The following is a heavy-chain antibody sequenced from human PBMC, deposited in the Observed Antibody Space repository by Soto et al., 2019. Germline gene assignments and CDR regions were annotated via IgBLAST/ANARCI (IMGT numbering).Heavy chain of an antibody. Sequence: ASVKVSCKASGYTFTGYQIHWLRQTPGQGLEWMGWNNHKSGGTNYAQKFQGRVTMTRDTSISTAYMELSRLRSDDTAVYYCARDYCTNGVCYVDYWGQGTLVTVSS. CDR2: NNHKSGGT. J-gene: IGHJ4*02. D-gene: IGHD2-8*01. V-gene: IGHV1-2*02. CDR3: ARDYCTNGVCYVDY. CDR1: GYTFTGYQ.